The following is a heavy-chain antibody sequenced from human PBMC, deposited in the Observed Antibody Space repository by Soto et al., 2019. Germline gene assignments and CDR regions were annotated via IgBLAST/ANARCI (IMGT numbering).Heavy chain of an antibody. CDR1: GNTVPNYA. CDR2: INPNSGGT. Sequence: ASVKVSCKASGNTVPNYAIHWVRQAPGQGLEWMGWINPNSGGTNYAQKFQGWVTMTRDTSISTAYMELSRLRSDDTAVYYCARDRYYYDSSGYYSHLTGFDPWG. J-gene: IGHJ5*02. CDR3: ARDRYYYDSSGYYSHLTGFDP. D-gene: IGHD3-22*01. V-gene: IGHV1-2*04.